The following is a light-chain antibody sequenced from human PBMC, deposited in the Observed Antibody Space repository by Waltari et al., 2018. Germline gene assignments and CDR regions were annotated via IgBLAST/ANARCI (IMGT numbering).Light chain of an antibody. J-gene: IGKJ1*01. Sequence: VVLTQSPATLSLSAGEGATLSCRASQSVSSYLAWYQQKPGQAPRLLIYDASNRATGIPARFSGSGSGTDFTLTISSLEPEDFAVYYCQQRSNWPTFGQGTKVEIK. CDR3: QQRSNWPT. V-gene: IGKV3-11*01. CDR2: DAS. CDR1: QSVSSY.